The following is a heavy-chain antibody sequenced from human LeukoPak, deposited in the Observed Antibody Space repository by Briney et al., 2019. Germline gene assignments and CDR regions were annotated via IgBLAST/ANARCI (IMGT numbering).Heavy chain of an antibody. CDR3: GKTTAGYSSGQKPAWPVDY. J-gene: IGHJ4*02. V-gene: IGHV3-23*01. D-gene: IGHD5-18*01. CDR1: GFTFGSFA. Sequence: GGSLRLSCEASGFTFGSFAMYWVRQAPEKGLDWIAGIFGSGGSPHYADSVKGRLTISRDNSKNTVYLQINSLRAEDTAVYYCGKTTAGYSSGQKPAWPVDYWGQGTLVTVSS. CDR2: IFGSGGSP.